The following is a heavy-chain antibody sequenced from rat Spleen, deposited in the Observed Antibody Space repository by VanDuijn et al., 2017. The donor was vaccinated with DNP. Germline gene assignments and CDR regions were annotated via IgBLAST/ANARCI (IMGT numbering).Heavy chain of an antibody. CDR3: AKLEQLRHYFDY. J-gene: IGHJ2*01. CDR1: GFTFSNYA. V-gene: IGHV5S13*01. Sequence: EMQLVESGGGLVQPGRSLKLSCAASGFTFSNYAMAWVRQAPTKGLEWVASMSTVGGNTYYRDSVKGRFTISRDDAKNTQNLQMDSLRSEDTATYYCAKLEQLRHYFDYWGQGVMVTVSS. D-gene: IGHD1-11*01. CDR2: MSTVGGNT.